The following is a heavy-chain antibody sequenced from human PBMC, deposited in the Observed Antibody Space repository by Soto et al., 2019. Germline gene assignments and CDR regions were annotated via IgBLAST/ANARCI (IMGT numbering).Heavy chain of an antibody. CDR1: GGTFSTSS. D-gene: IGHD2-15*01. CDR2: IIPLFTRT. V-gene: IGHV1-69*01. Sequence: QLQLVQSGTEVKEPGSSVKVSCKASGGTFSTSSVVWVRQGPGQGLEWMGGIIPLFTRTNFAQKFQGRVTLSADEHTRATYMELRSLTSEDTSIAYCAQDVVRSTAGNSWSQGTLVTASS. CDR3: AQDVVRSTAGNS. J-gene: IGHJ4*02.